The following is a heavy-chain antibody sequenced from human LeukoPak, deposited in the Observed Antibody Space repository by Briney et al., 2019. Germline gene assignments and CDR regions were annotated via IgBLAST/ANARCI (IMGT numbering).Heavy chain of an antibody. CDR1: GYSISSGYY. Sequence: SETLSLTCAVSGYSISSGYYCGWIRQPPGKGLEWIGSIYHSGSTYYNPSLKSRVTISVDTSKNQLSLKLSSLTAADTAVYYCVSGRWLQNLDYWGQGTLVTVSS. D-gene: IGHD5-24*01. J-gene: IGHJ4*02. V-gene: IGHV4-38-2*01. CDR2: IYHSGST. CDR3: VSGRWLQNLDY.